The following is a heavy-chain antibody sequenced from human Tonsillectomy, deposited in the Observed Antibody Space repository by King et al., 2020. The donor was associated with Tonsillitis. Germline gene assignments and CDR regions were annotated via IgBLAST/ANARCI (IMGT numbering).Heavy chain of an antibody. Sequence: QVQLQESGPGLVKPSQTLSLTCTVSGGSISSGSYCWSWIRQPAGKGLEWIGRIYTSGSTKYNPSLKSRVTISVDTSKNQFSLKVSAVTAADTAVYYCARTGYSSGWPMDXGGQGTLVTVSS. D-gene: IGHD6-19*01. V-gene: IGHV4-61*02. J-gene: IGHJ4*02. CDR1: GGSISSGSYC. CDR2: IYTSGST. CDR3: ARTGYSSGWPMDX.